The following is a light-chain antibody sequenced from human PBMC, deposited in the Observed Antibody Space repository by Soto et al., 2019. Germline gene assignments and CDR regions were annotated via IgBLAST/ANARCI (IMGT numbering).Light chain of an antibody. J-gene: IGLJ7*01. V-gene: IGLV4-69*01. CDR2: LNGDGSH. CDR1: SGHSSYA. Sequence: QSVLTQSPSASASLGASVKLTCTLSSGHSSYAIAWHQQQPEKGPRYLMKLNGDGSHKNGAGIPDRFSGSSSGAERYLIISSLQSQDEADYYCQNWGAGIQVFGGGTQLTVL. CDR3: QNWGAGIQV.